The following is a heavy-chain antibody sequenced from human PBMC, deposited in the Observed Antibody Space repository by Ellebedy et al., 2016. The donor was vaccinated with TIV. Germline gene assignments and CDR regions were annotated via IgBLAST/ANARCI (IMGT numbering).Heavy chain of an antibody. CDR2: IQQDGSDK. V-gene: IGHV3-7*03. Sequence: GGSLRLXXAASGFTFSGYWMSWVRQAPRKGLEWVANIQQDGSDKYYVDSVKGRFTISRDNARNSLYLQMNSLRAEDTAMYYCAKDNYVGYDWLGGNSFDSWGQGTLVTVSS. J-gene: IGHJ4*02. CDR3: AKDNYVGYDWLGGNSFDS. CDR1: GFTFSGYW. D-gene: IGHD5-12*01.